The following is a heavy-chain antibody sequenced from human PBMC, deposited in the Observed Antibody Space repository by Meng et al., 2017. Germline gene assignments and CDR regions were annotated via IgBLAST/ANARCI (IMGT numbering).Heavy chain of an antibody. D-gene: IGHD2-21*02. CDR3: EHRRGDSREGWFDP. CDR1: GFSLRTSGVG. Sequence: QLTLKGPGPKLVTPTHTLKLTCTFSGFSLRTSGVGVGWNRQPPGKALEWLALLYWDDDKRYSPSLKSRLTITKDTSKNQVVLTMTNMDPVDTATYYCEHRRGDSREGWFDPWGQGTLVTVSS. V-gene: IGHV2-5*02. CDR2: LYWDDDK. J-gene: IGHJ5*02.